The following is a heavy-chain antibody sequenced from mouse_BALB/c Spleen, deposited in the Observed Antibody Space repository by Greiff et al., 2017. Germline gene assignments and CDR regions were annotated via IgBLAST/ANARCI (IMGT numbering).Heavy chain of an antibody. Sequence: QVQLKQSGAELMKPGASVKISCKATGYTFSSYWIEWVKQRPGHGLEWIGEILPGSGSTNYNEKFKGKATFTADTSSNTAYMQLSSLTSEDSAVYYCARPIYDGDMDYWGQGTSVTVSS. CDR1: GYTFSSYW. V-gene: IGHV1-9*01. CDR3: ARPIYDGDMDY. D-gene: IGHD2-3*01. CDR2: ILPGSGST. J-gene: IGHJ4*01.